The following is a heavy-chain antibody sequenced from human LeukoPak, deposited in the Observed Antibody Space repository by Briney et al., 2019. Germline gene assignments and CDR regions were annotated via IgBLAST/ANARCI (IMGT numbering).Heavy chain of an antibody. J-gene: IGHJ4*02. CDR2: VYSGGST. V-gene: IGHV3-53*01. Sequence: GGSLRLSCVASGFTVSSKHMSWVRQAPGKGLEWVSVVYSGGSTYYADSVKGRFTISRDNSKNTLYLQMNSLRAEDTAVYYCARSWGNYIDFWGQGTLVTVSS. CDR3: ARSWGNYIDF. CDR1: GFTVSSKH. D-gene: IGHD3-16*01.